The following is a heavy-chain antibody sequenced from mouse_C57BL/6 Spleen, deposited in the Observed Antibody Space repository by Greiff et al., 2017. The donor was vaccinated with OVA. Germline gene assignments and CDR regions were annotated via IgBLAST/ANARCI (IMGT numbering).Heavy chain of an antibody. D-gene: IGHD2-4*01. CDR2: IRNKANGYTT. J-gene: IGHJ2*01. Sequence: EVKVEESGGGLVQPGGSLSLSCAASGFTFTDYYMSWVRQPPGKALEWLGFIRNKANGYTTEYSASVKGRFTISRDNSQSILYLQMNALRAEDSATYYCARAVYYDYGTFDYWGQGTTLTVSS. CDR3: ARAVYYDYGTFDY. CDR1: GFTFTDYY. V-gene: IGHV7-3*01.